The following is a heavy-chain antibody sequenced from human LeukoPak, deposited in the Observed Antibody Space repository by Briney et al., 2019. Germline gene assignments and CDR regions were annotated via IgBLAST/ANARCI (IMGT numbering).Heavy chain of an antibody. CDR3: ARLRDLYNIFDY. V-gene: IGHV4-59*12. D-gene: IGHD1-1*01. CDR1: GGSISSYY. J-gene: IGHJ4*02. CDR2: IYYSGST. Sequence: SETLSLTCTVSGGSISSYYWSWIRQPPGKGLEWIGYIYYSGSTNYNPSLKSRVTISVDTSKNQFSLKLSSVTAADTAVYYCARLRDLYNIFDYWGQGTLVTLSS.